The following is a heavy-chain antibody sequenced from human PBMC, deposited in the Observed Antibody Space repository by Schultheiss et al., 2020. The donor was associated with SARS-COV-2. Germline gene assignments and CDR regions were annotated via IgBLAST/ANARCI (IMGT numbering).Heavy chain of an antibody. Sequence: GGSLRLSCAASGFTFSSYAMSWVRQAPGKGLEWVSAISGSGGSTYYADSVKGRFTISRDNAKNSLYLHMNSLRAEDTAVYYCAREGVTTGTTFLEQWGHGTLVTVSS. CDR2: ISGSGGST. D-gene: IGHD4-11*01. CDR3: AREGVTTGTTFLEQ. CDR1: GFTFSSYA. V-gene: IGHV3-23*01. J-gene: IGHJ4*01.